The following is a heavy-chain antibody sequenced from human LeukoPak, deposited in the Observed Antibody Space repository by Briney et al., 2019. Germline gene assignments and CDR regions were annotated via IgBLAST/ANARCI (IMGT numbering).Heavy chain of an antibody. CDR2: IKAENGNT. CDR3: ARDPLDNYDILTGYYTPPFDY. V-gene: IGHV1-3*01. D-gene: IGHD3-9*01. J-gene: IGHJ4*02. Sequence: GGSVRLSCKASGYTFSSYGMHWVRQAPGKGLEWVGCIKAENGNTKYSHKFQGKVTITRDRSESTAYMELSSLRPQDTAVYYCARDPLDNYDILTGYYTPPFDYWGQGTLVTVSS. CDR1: GYTFSSYG.